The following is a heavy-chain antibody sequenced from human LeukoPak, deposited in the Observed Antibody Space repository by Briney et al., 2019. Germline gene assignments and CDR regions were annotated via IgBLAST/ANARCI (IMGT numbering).Heavy chain of an antibody. J-gene: IGHJ3*01. V-gene: IGHV4-39*01. Sequence: PSETLSLTCTVSGGSISSSNYYWGWIRQPPGKGLEWIGSIYYSGSTYYNPSLKSRVTISVDTSKNLFSLKLSSVTAADTAVYYCAHFRGGSFDFWGQGTMLTVSS. D-gene: IGHD3-16*01. CDR3: AHFRGGSFDF. CDR2: IYYSGST. CDR1: GGSISSSNYY.